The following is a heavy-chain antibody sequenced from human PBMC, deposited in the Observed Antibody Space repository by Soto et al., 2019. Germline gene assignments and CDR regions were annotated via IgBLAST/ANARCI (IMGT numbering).Heavy chain of an antibody. J-gene: IGHJ4*02. CDR1: GASIRNFY. D-gene: IGHD6-19*01. CDR2: IYNGERT. CDR3: AQTTGWPGFDY. V-gene: IGHV4-59*01. Sequence: QVHLQESGPGLEKPSETMSLTCTAYGASIRNFYWNWVRQFPGKGLEWIGHIYNGERTNYNPSLKSRVTISVDTSKNQFSLKLSSVTVADTAVYYCAQTTGWPGFDYWGQGTLVAVSS.